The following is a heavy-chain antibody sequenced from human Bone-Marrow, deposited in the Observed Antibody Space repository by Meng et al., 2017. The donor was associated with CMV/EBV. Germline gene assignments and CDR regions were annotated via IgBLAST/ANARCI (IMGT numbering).Heavy chain of an antibody. CDR2: INQSGST. CDR3: ARGGRHVLRLYGSGSSLDY. D-gene: IGHD3-10*01. Sequence: FSGYYGSWIRQAPGKGLEWNGEINQSGSTNYNPSLKRRVTISVDTSKNQFSLKLSSVTAADTAVYYCARGGRHVLRLYGSGSSLDYWGQGTLVTVSS. CDR1: FSGYY. J-gene: IGHJ4*02. V-gene: IGHV4-34*01.